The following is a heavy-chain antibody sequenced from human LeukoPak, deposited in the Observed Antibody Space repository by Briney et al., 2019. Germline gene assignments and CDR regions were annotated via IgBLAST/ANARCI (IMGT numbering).Heavy chain of an antibody. D-gene: IGHD3-10*01. CDR3: ARGGRLWFGGEMDV. Sequence: SETLSLTCTVSGGSISSYYWSWIRQPPGKGLEWIGYIYYSGSTNYNPSLKSRVTISVDTSKNQFSLKLSSVTAADTAVYYCARGGRLWFGGEMDVWGKGTTVTISS. J-gene: IGHJ6*04. V-gene: IGHV4-59*01. CDR1: GGSISSYY. CDR2: IYYSGST.